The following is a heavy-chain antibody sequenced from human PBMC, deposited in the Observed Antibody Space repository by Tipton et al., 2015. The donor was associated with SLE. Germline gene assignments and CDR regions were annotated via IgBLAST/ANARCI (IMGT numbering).Heavy chain of an antibody. V-gene: IGHV4-30-4*01. CDR1: GGSISSGDYY. D-gene: IGHD4-17*01. CDR3: ARDWDGDYEDY. Sequence: TLSLTCTVSGGSISSGDYYWSWIRQPPGKGLEWIGYIYYSGSTYYNPSLKSRVTISVDTSKNQFSLKLSSVTAADTAVYYCARDWDGDYEDYWGQGTLVTVSS. J-gene: IGHJ4*02. CDR2: IYYSGST.